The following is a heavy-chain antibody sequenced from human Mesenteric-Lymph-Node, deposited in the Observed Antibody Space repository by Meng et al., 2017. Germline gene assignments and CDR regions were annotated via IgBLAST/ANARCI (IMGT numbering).Heavy chain of an antibody. CDR1: GGSISSSNYY. CDR2: IIHGGSP. D-gene: IGHD2-8*02. J-gene: IGHJ4*02. V-gene: IGHV4-39*01. CDR3: ARRPTGIDY. Sequence: QLQLPGSGPGLVKPSETLSLTCTVSGGSISSSNYYWDWIRQPPGKGLEWIGEIIHGGSPSYNPSLKSRVTISIDTSKNQLSLMLSSVTAADTAVYYCARRPTGIDYWGQGTLVTVSS.